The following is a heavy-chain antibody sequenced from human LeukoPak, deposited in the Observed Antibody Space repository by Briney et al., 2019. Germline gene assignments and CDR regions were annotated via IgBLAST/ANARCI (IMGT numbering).Heavy chain of an antibody. D-gene: IGHD6-19*01. CDR2: IKSKTDGGTT. Sequence: GGSLRLSCAASGFTFSNAWMSWVRQAPGKGLEWVGRIKSKTDGGTTDYAAPVKGRFTISRDDSKNTLYLQINSLKTEDTAVYYCTTAYPTYSSGWYRGDYWGQGTLVTVSS. J-gene: IGHJ4*02. CDR1: GFTFSNAW. V-gene: IGHV3-15*01. CDR3: TTAYPTYSSGWYRGDY.